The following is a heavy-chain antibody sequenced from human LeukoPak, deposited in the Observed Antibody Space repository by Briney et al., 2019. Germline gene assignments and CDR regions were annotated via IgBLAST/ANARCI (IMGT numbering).Heavy chain of an antibody. Sequence: PSETLSLTCTVSGGAITSHYWTWIRQSPVKGLEWIGDISNSGSTSYNPSLKSRVTISIDTSKKQFSLKLTSVTAADTAMYYCASGAGWLIDYWGQGTLVSVSS. CDR2: ISNSGST. D-gene: IGHD6-19*01. CDR1: GGAITSHY. V-gene: IGHV4-59*08. J-gene: IGHJ4*02. CDR3: ASGAGWLIDY.